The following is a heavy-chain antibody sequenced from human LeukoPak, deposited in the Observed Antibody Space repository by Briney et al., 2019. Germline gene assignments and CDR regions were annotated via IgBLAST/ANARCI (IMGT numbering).Heavy chain of an antibody. CDR1: GFTFSSYG. J-gene: IGHJ4*02. CDR3: AKKRTPYYDILTGNFDY. Sequence: PGGSLRLSCAASGFTFSSYGMHWVRQAPGKGLEWVAVISYVGSNKYYADSVKGRFTISRDNSKNTLYLQMNSLRAEDTAVYYCAKKRTPYYDILTGNFDYWGQGPLVTVAS. CDR2: ISYVGSNK. V-gene: IGHV3-30*18. D-gene: IGHD3-9*01.